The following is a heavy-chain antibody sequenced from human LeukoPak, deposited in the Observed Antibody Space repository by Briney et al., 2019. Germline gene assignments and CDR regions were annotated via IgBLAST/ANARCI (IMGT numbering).Heavy chain of an antibody. D-gene: IGHD3-10*01. CDR2: IIPILGIA. CDR1: GGTFSSYA. V-gene: IGHV1-69*04. CDR3: TIEMMIWFGESSDY. J-gene: IGHJ4*02. Sequence: ASVKVSCKASGGTFSSYATSWVRQAPGQGLEWMGRIIPILGIANYAQKFQGRVTITAAKSTSTAYLELSSLRSEDTAVYYCTIEMMIWFGESSDYWGQGTLVTVSS.